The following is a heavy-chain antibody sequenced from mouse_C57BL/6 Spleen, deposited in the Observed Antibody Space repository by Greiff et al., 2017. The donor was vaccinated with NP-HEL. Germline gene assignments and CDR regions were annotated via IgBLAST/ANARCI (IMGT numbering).Heavy chain of an antibody. CDR2: ISSGSSTI. V-gene: IGHV5-17*01. Sequence: EVMLMESGGGLVKPGGSLKLSCAASGFTFSDYEMHWVRQAPEKGLEWVAYISSGSSTIYYADTVKGRFTISRDNAKNTLFLQMTSLRSEDTAMYYCARQNDYDVPDYWGQGTTLTVSS. D-gene: IGHD2-4*01. J-gene: IGHJ2*01. CDR3: ARQNDYDVPDY. CDR1: GFTFSDYE.